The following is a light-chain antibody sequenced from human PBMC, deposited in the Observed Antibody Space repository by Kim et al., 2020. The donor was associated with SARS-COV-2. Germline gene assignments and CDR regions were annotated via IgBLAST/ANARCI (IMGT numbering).Light chain of an antibody. Sequence: ASVGDRVTITCRASQSISSYLNWYKQKPGKAPKLLIYAASSLQSGVPSRFSGSGSGTDFTLTISSLQPEDFATYYCQQSYSTPWTFGQGTKVDIK. CDR3: QQSYSTPWT. CDR2: AAS. J-gene: IGKJ1*01. CDR1: QSISSY. V-gene: IGKV1-39*01.